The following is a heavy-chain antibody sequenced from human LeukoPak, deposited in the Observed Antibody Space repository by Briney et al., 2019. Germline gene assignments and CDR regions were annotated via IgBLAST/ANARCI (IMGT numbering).Heavy chain of an antibody. CDR1: GFTFVDYG. D-gene: IGHD2/OR15-2a*01. CDR3: ARDRMGLSQSVSHFDS. J-gene: IGHJ4*02. V-gene: IGHV3-20*04. Sequence: GGSLRLSCATSGFTFVDYGLSWVRRAPGKGLEWLSAINWNGAITDYADSVRGRFTISRDNAKNSLHLQMDSLRAEDMAFYYFARDRMGLSQSVSHFDSWGQGTLVTVSS. CDR2: INWNGAIT.